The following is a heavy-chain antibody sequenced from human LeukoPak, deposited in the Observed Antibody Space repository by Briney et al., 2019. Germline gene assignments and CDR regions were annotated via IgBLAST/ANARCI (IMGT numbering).Heavy chain of an antibody. CDR3: GRLPYYYDSL. CDR1: GFIFSTYW. D-gene: IGHD3-22*01. V-gene: IGHV3-74*01. Sequence: GGSLRLSCAASGFIFSTYWMHWVRHGPGKGLVWISGINSDGSSTNYADSVKGRFTISRDNAKNTLYLQMNSLRAEGTAVYYCGRLPYYYDSLWGQGTLVTVSS. J-gene: IGHJ4*02. CDR2: INSDGSST.